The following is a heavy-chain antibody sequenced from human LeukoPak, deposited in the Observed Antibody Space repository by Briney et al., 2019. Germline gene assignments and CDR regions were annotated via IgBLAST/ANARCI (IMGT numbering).Heavy chain of an antibody. J-gene: IGHJ3*01. Sequence: GGSLRLSCAASGFTFSSYGMHWVRQAPGKGLEWVAVISYDGSNKYYADSVKGRFTISRDNSKNTLYLQMNSLRVEDTALYFCAKEVAFGAGAYDVWGQGTRVTVSS. V-gene: IGHV3-30*18. CDR1: GFTFSSYG. CDR3: AKEVAFGAGAYDV. CDR2: ISYDGSNK. D-gene: IGHD3-10*01.